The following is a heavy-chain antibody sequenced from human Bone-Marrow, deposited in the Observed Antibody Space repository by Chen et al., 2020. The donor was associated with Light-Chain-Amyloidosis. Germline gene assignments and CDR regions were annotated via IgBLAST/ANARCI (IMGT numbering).Heavy chain of an antibody. D-gene: IGHD3-10*01. V-gene: IGHV4-34*01. CDR2: INHSGST. Sequence: QVQLQQWGSGLLKPSETLSLTCAVSGVSFRGYYWSWIRQPPGKGLERNGEINHSGSTNDNPSLKSRVTISVDTSKNQFALKLGSGTAADTAVYYCARYFGGFDPWGQGTLVTVSS. J-gene: IGHJ5*02. CDR3: ARYFGGFDP. CDR1: GVSFRGYY.